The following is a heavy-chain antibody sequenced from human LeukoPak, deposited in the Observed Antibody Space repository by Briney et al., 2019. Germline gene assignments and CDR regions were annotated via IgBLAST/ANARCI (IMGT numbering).Heavy chain of an antibody. CDR1: GFTFSSAW. J-gene: IGHJ1*01. D-gene: IGHD2-21*02. Sequence: GGSLRLSCEASGFTFSSAWMSWVRQAPGKGLEWVGRIKSETDGGTTDYAAPVKGRFTISRDDSTDTLYLQMNSLQTGDTAVYYCTTDSTPTYCGGDCLEYFQHWGQGTLVTVSS. CDR2: IKSETDGGTT. V-gene: IGHV3-15*01. CDR3: TTDSTPTYCGGDCLEYFQH.